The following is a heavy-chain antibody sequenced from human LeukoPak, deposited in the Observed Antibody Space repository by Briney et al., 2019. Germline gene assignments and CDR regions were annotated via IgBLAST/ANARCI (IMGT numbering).Heavy chain of an antibody. CDR1: GFTFSSYS. V-gene: IGHV3-48*04. J-gene: IGHJ4*02. CDR2: ISSSGSTI. Sequence: PGGSLRLSCAASGFTFSSYSMNWVRQAPGKGLEWVSYISSSGSTIYYADSVKGRFTISRDNAKNSLYLQMNSLRAEDTAVYYCARVDPDYGGNSGIDYWGQGTLVTVSS. CDR3: ARVDPDYGGNSGIDY. D-gene: IGHD4-23*01.